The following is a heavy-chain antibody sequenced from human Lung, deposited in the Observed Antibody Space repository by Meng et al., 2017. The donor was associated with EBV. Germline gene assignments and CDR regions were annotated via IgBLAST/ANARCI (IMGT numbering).Heavy chain of an antibody. CDR2: LIHSGNP. V-gene: IGHV4-34*01. D-gene: IGHD6-19*01. Sequence: GGRRVKSSQSLSHICVVDRWSVNGLSPSWPLQPPGKGLDWIVELIHSGNPNYTSSIRSRLTTSTDMSQNHISLNLGTVTVADTAVNYCARGGSSAWTGSYFDNWGQGTLVTVSS. J-gene: IGHJ4*02. CDR1: RWSVNGLS. CDR3: ARGGSSAWTGSYFDN.